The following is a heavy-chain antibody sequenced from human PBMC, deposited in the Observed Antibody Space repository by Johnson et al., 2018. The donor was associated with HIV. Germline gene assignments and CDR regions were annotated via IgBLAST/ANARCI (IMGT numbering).Heavy chain of an antibody. CDR2: IPYDGSNK. V-gene: IGHV3-30*02. J-gene: IGHJ3*02. Sequence: QVQLVESGGGVVQPGGSLRLSCAASGFTFSTYGMHWVRQAPGKGLEWVAFIPYDGSNKYYADSVKGRFTISRDNSKNTLYLQMNSLRAEDTADYYCARDPGNGGRPFDAFDIWGQGTMVTVSS. CDR3: ARDPGNGGRPFDAFDI. D-gene: IGHD4-23*01. CDR1: GFTFSTYG.